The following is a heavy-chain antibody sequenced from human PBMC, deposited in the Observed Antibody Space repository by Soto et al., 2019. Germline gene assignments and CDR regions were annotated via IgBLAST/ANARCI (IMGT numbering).Heavy chain of an antibody. Sequence: PSETLSLTCTVSGGSISSYSWSWIRQPPGKGLEWIGYIFYSGNTNYNPSLKSRVTISVDTSKNQFSLKLTSVTAADTAVYYCARGHPFDCWGQGTLVTVSS. CDR2: IFYSGNT. CDR1: GGSISSYS. J-gene: IGHJ4*02. V-gene: IGHV4-59*01. CDR3: ARGHPFDC.